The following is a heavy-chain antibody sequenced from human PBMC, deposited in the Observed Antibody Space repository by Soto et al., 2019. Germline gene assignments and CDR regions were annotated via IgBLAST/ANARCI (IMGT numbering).Heavy chain of an antibody. Sequence: SETLSLTCTVSGGSISSSSYYWGWIRQPPGKGLEGIGRIYYSGSAYYNPSLKSRVTISVDTSKNQFSLKLSSVTAADTAVYYCARRLYYDSSGFEGGGMDVWGQGTTVTVSS. J-gene: IGHJ6*02. CDR1: GGSISSSSYY. V-gene: IGHV4-39*01. CDR2: IYYSGSA. D-gene: IGHD3-22*01. CDR3: ARRLYYDSSGFEGGGMDV.